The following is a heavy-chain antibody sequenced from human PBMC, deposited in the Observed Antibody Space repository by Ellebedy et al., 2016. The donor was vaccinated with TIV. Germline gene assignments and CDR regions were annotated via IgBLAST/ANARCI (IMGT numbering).Heavy chain of an antibody. J-gene: IGHJ4*02. CDR3: ATDYGGNRHFDN. Sequence: MPSETLSLSCTVSGGSISSSSFYWGCIRQPPGRGLVWIGSVDYSGSTSYNPSIKRPFTISVDTSKNQFSLRLSSVTAADTAVYYCATDYGGNRHFDNWGQGTLVTGSS. V-gene: IGHV4-39*01. CDR1: GGSISSSSFY. D-gene: IGHD4-23*01. CDR2: VDYSGST.